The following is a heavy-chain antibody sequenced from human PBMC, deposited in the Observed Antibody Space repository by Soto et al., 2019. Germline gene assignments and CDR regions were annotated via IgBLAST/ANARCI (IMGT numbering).Heavy chain of an antibody. Sequence: GGSLRLSCAASGFTFSGSAMHWVRQASGKGLEWVGRIRSKANSYATAYAASVKGRFTISRDDSKNTAYLQMNSLKTEDTAVYYCTVHRPTYYDFWSGLDVFDPWGQGTLVTVSS. J-gene: IGHJ5*02. V-gene: IGHV3-73*01. D-gene: IGHD3-3*01. CDR2: IRSKANSYAT. CDR1: GFTFSGSA. CDR3: TVHRPTYYDFWSGLDVFDP.